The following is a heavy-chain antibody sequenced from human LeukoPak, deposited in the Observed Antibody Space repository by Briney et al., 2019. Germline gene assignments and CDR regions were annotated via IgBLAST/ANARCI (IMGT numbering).Heavy chain of an antibody. CDR3: ARVHVGSGNDYFDY. Sequence: GESLKISCKGSGYSFTTYWIGWVRQMPGKGLERMGILSPGDSNRRYSPSFEGQVNISADKSINTAYLQWSGLKASDTAMYYCARVHVGSGNDYFDYWGQGTLVTVSS. V-gene: IGHV5-51*01. CDR1: GYSFTTYW. J-gene: IGHJ4*02. CDR2: LSPGDSNR. D-gene: IGHD3-10*01.